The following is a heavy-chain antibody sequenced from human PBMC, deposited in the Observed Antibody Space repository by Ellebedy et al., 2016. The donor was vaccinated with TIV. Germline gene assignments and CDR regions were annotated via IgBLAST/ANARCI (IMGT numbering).Heavy chain of an antibody. J-gene: IGHJ6*04. CDR3: ARGGRADE. V-gene: IGHV3-7*01. Sequence: PGGSLRLSCSASGFTFSGYWMSWVRQSPGKGLEWVANILPDGGAGNYVDSGKGRFIMSRDDARNSVYLQMNSLRVEDTARYYCARGGRADEWGKGTTVTVSS. CDR1: GFTFSGYW. CDR2: ILPDGGAG. D-gene: IGHD2-15*01.